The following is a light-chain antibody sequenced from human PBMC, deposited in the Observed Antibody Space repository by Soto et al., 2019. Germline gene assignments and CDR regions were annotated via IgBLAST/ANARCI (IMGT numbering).Light chain of an antibody. CDR3: QQYYNWPIT. CDR1: QSDSSR. J-gene: IGKJ5*01. Sequence: DIVMTQSIATLSVSPGERVTRSCGASQSDSSRLAWYQQKPGQAPRLLIYDASTRATGIPARFSGSGSGTEFTLTISSLQSDEVAVYVCQQYYNWPITFGQLTRLEIK. CDR2: DAS. V-gene: IGKV3-15*01.